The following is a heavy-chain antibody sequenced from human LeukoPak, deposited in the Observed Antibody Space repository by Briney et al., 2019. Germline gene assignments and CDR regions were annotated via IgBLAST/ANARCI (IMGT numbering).Heavy chain of an antibody. CDR3: ARALGATDAFDI. J-gene: IGHJ3*02. D-gene: IGHD1-26*01. CDR2: MNPNSGST. Sequence: ASVKVSCKASGSTCTSNDFNWVRQPPGQGLEWMGWMNPNSGSTAYAQKFQGRVTITRNTSISTAYMELSSLRSEYTAVYYCARALGATDAFDIWGQGTMVTVSS. CDR1: GSTCTSND. V-gene: IGHV1-8*03.